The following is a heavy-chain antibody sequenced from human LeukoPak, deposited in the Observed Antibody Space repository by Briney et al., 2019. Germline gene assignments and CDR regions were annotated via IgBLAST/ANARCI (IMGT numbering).Heavy chain of an antibody. CDR3: AKDPSPVMVRGSWFDP. V-gene: IGHV3-23*01. D-gene: IGHD3-10*01. Sequence: GGSLRPSCAASGFTFSSYAMSWVRQAPGKGLEWVSAISGSGGSTYYADSVKGRFTISRDNSKNTLYLQMNSLRAEDTAVYYCAKDPSPVMVRGSWFDPWGQGTLVTVSS. J-gene: IGHJ5*02. CDR2: ISGSGGST. CDR1: GFTFSSYA.